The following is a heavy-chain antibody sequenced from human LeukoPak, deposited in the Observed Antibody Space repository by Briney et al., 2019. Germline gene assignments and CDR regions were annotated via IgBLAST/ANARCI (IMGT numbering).Heavy chain of an antibody. V-gene: IGHV3-49*04. D-gene: IGHD3-3*01. J-gene: IGHJ6*02. CDR1: GFTFGDYA. CDR2: IRSKAYGGTT. Sequence: GRSLRLSCTASGFTFGDYAMSWVRQAPGKGLEWVGFIRSKAYGGTTEYAASVKGRFTISRDDSKSIAYPQMNSLKTEDTAVYYCTRGPLRFLEWPYYYYYGMDVWGQGTTVTVSS. CDR3: TRGPLRFLEWPYYYYYGMDV.